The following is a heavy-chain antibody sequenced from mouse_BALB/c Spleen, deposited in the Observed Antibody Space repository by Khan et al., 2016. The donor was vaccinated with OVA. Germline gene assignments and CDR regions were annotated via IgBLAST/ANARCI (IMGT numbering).Heavy chain of an antibody. CDR2: ISYSGST. CDR1: GYSITSGYG. J-gene: IGHJ2*01. CDR3: ARTDRIKH. V-gene: IGHV3-2*02. Sequence: EVKLLESGPGLVKPSQSLSLTCTVTGYSITSGYGWNWIRQFPGNQLEWMGYISYSGSTNYNPSLKSRISITRDTSKNQSFLQLNSVTTEDTASYYGARTDRIKHWGQGTTLTVSS. D-gene: IGHD2-14*01.